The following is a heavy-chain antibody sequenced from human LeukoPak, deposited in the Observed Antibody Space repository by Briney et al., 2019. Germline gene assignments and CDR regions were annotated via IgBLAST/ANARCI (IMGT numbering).Heavy chain of an antibody. CDR1: GYTFTSYA. CDR2: INTNTGNP. J-gene: IGHJ5*02. Sequence: GASVKVSCKASGYTFTSYAMNWVRQAPGQGLEWMGWINTNTGNPTYAQGFTGRFVFSLDTSVSTAYLQIDSLKAEDTALYYCAFISSGWCILSWGQGTLVTVSS. D-gene: IGHD6-19*01. CDR3: AFISSGWCILS. V-gene: IGHV7-4-1*01.